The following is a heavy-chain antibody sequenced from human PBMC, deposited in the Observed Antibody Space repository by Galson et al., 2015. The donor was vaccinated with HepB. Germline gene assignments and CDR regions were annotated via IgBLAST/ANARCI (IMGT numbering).Heavy chain of an antibody. V-gene: IGHV3-30-3*01. Sequence: SLRLSCAASGFTFSSYAMHWVRQAPGKGLEWVAVISYDGSNKYYADSVKGRFTISRDNPKNTLYLQMNSLRAEDTAVYYCARDPASYGYYFDYWGQGTLVTVSS. D-gene: IGHD4-17*01. CDR3: ARDPASYGYYFDY. J-gene: IGHJ4*02. CDR1: GFTFSSYA. CDR2: ISYDGSNK.